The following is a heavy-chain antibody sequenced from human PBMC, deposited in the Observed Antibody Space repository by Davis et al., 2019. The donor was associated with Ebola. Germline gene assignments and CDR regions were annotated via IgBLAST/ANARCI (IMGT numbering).Heavy chain of an antibody. CDR1: GFTFSSYA. V-gene: IGHV3-23*01. Sequence: PGGSLRLSCAASGFTFSSYAMSWVRQAPGKGLEWVSAISGSGGSTYYADSVKGRFTISRDNAKNSLYLQMNSLRGDDTAIYYCVAGDDGYWGQGTLVTVSS. D-gene: IGHD5-24*01. CDR2: ISGSGGST. J-gene: IGHJ4*02. CDR3: VAGDDGY.